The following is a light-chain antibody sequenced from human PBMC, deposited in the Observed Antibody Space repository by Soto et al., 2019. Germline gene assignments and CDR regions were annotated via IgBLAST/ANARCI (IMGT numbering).Light chain of an antibody. CDR3: QHYNGYSEA. J-gene: IGKJ1*01. V-gene: IGKV1-5*03. Sequence: DIQMTQSPSTFPGSVGDRVPTTCRPSRTISSWLAWYQQKPGKAPKLLIYKASTLKSGVPSRFSGSGSGTEFTLTISSLQPDDSATYYCQHYNGYSEAFGRGTKVDIK. CDR1: RTISSW. CDR2: KAS.